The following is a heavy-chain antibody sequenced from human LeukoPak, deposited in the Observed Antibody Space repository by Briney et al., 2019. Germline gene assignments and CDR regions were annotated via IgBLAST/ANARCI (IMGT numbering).Heavy chain of an antibody. V-gene: IGHV3-30*02. CDR3: AKDTQQLVNPLFDY. CDR2: IRYDGSNK. Sequence: GGSLRLSCAASGFTFSSYGMHWVRQAPGKGLEWVAFIRYDGSNKYYADSVKGRFTISRDNSKNTLYLQMNSLRAEDTAVYYCAKDTQQLVNPLFDYWGQGALVTVSS. D-gene: IGHD6-13*01. CDR1: GFTFSSYG. J-gene: IGHJ4*02.